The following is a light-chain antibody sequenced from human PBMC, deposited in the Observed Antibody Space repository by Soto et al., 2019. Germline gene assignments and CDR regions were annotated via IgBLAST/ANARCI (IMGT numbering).Light chain of an antibody. V-gene: IGKV3-20*01. Sequence: EIMLTQSPGTLSLSPGERATLSCRASQSVSSSSLAWYQQKPGQAPRLLIYDASNRATGIPARFSGSGSGTDFTLTISSLEPEDFAVYYCQQYGSSPWTFGQGTKVDIK. CDR1: QSVSSSS. CDR2: DAS. J-gene: IGKJ1*01. CDR3: QQYGSSPWT.